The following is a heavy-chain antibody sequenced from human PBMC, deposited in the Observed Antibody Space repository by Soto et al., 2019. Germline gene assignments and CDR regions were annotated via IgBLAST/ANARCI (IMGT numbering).Heavy chain of an antibody. CDR2: ISYDGNSN. CDR3: ARDSVPLVGTSWAGNRLDP. D-gene: IGHD2-2*01. Sequence: QVQLVESGGGVVQPGGSLRLSCAASGFIFSTYAMYWVRQTPGKGLEWVAVISYDGNSNFYIDSVKGRFTISRDNSRNTLYLQMNNLRTEDTALYFCARDSVPLVGTSWAGNRLDPWGQGTLVTVSS. CDR1: GFIFSTYA. J-gene: IGHJ5*02. V-gene: IGHV3-30-3*01.